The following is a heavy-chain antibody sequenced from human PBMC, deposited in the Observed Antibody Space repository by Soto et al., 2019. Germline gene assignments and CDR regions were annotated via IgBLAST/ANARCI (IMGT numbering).Heavy chain of an antibody. J-gene: IGHJ4*02. V-gene: IGHV3-30*18. CDR2: ISYDGSNK. CDR1: GFTFSSYG. D-gene: IGHD6-13*01. Sequence: QVQLVESGGGVVQPGRSLRLSCAASGFTFSSYGMHWVRQAPGKGLEWVAVISYDGSNKYYADSVKGRFTISRDNSKNTLYLQMNSLRAEDTAVYYCAKDVVAYSSSWYYFDYWGQGTLVTVSS. CDR3: AKDVVAYSSSWYYFDY.